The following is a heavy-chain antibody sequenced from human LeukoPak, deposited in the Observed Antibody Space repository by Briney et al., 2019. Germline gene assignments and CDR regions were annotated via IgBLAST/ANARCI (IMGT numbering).Heavy chain of an antibody. CDR3: ARGGSPSDY. Sequence: PGGSLRLSCAASGFTFSSHWMYWVRQAPGKGLVGVSHINPDGSTTNYADTVKGRFTISRDNAKNTLYLQMNSLTAEDTAVYYCARGGSPSDYWGQGTLVTVSS. V-gene: IGHV3-74*01. CDR1: GFTFSSHW. D-gene: IGHD3-16*01. CDR2: INPDGSTT. J-gene: IGHJ4*02.